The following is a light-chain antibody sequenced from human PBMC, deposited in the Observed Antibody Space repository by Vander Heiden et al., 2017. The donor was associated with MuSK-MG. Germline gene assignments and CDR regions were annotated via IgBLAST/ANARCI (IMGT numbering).Light chain of an antibody. CDR1: SSNLGSNY. J-gene: IGLJ2*01. V-gene: IGLV1-47*02. Sequence: QSVLSQPASASGTPGQTVTISCSGSSSNLGSNYVYWFQQLPGAAPKLLIYTNNQRPPGVPDRFSGSKSGTSASLAISGLRSEDEATYFCASWVDILRGVFGGGTKLTVL. CDR2: TNN. CDR3: ASWVDILRGV.